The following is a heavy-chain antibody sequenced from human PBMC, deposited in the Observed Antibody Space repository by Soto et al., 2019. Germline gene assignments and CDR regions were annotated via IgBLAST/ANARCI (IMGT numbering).Heavy chain of an antibody. D-gene: IGHD4-17*01. Sequence: ASVKVSCKASGGTFSSYAISWVRQAPGQGLEWMGGIIPIFGTANYAQKFQGRVTITADESTSTAYMELSSLRSEDTAVYYCARVEHMTTVTKRRYYYYYGMDVWGKGTTVIVSS. CDR1: GGTFSSYA. CDR2: IIPIFGTA. J-gene: IGHJ6*04. CDR3: ARVEHMTTVTKRRYYYYYGMDV. V-gene: IGHV1-69*13.